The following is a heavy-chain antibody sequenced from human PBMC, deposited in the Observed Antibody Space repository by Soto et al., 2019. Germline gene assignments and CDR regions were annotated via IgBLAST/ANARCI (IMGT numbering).Heavy chain of an antibody. CDR2: IYYSGST. Sequence: SETLSLTCTVSGGSISSDSYYWSWIRQPPGKGLEWIGYIYYSGSTNYNPSLKSRVTISVDTSKNQFSLKLSSVTAADTAVYYCARHSGVRGIIKYYFDYWGQGTLVTVSS. V-gene: IGHV4-61*01. CDR1: GGSISSDSYY. CDR3: ARHSGVRGIIKYYFDY. D-gene: IGHD3-10*01. J-gene: IGHJ4*02.